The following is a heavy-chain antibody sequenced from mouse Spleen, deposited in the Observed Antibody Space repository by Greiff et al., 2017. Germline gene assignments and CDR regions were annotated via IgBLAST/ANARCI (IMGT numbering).Heavy chain of an antibody. CDR1: GFTFSDYY. V-gene: IGHV5-12*02. J-gene: IGHJ3*01. Sequence: VQRVESGGGLVQPGGSLKLSCATSGFTFSDYYMYWVRQTPEKRLEWVAYISNGGGSTYYPDTVKGRFTISRDNAKNTLYLQMSRLKSEDTAMYYCARDLFAYWGQGTLVTVSA. CDR2: ISNGGGST. CDR3: ARDLFAY.